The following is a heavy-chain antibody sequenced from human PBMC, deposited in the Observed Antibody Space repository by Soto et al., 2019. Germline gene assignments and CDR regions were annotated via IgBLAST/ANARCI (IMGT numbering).Heavy chain of an antibody. Sequence: SETLSLTCTVSGGSISSSSYYWGWIRQPPGKGLERIGSIYYSGSTYYNTSLKSRVTISVNTSKNQLSLKLSSVTAADTALFYCARHNPFDYDSSGYWDFDYWGQGTLVTVS. V-gene: IGHV4-39*01. J-gene: IGHJ4*02. CDR3: ARHNPFDYDSSGYWDFDY. D-gene: IGHD3-22*01. CDR2: IYYSGST. CDR1: GGSISSSSYY.